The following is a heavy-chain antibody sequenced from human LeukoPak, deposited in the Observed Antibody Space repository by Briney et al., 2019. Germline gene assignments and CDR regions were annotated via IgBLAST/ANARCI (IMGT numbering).Heavy chain of an antibody. J-gene: IGHJ4*02. CDR3: AKYSGSYYVDY. CDR1: GYSISSTNW. D-gene: IGHD1-26*01. CDR2: IYYSGST. Sequence: PSETLSLTCAVSGYSISSTNWWGWIRQPPGKGLEWIGYIYYSGSTYYNPSLKSRVTMSVDTSKNQFSLKLSSVTAVDTAVYYCAKYSGSYYVDYWGQGTLVTVSS. V-gene: IGHV4-28*01.